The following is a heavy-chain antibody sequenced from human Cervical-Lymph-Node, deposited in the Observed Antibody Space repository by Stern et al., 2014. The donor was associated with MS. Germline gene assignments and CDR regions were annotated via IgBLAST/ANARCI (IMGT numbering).Heavy chain of an antibody. V-gene: IGHV4-59*01. CDR1: GGSISSYY. J-gene: IGHJ4*02. CDR3: ARNGLRIHLSHYFDF. Sequence: QLQLQESGPGLVKPSETLSLTCTVSGGSISSYYWSWIRQSPGRGLEWIGYIYSKGDTIYNPSLKSRIYISVDTSKNQFSLNLRSVTAADTAVYYCARNGLRIHLSHYFDFWGQGTLVTVSS. CDR2: IYSKGDT. D-gene: IGHD2/OR15-2a*01.